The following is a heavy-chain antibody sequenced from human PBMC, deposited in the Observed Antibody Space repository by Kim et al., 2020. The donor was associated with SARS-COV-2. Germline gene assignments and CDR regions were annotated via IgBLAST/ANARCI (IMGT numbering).Heavy chain of an antibody. V-gene: IGHV3-48*03. CDR1: GFTFSSYE. D-gene: IGHD3-10*01. CDR3: ARDFYGSGSYYNLALFRDYYYGMDV. J-gene: IGHJ6*02. Sequence: GGSLRLSCAASGFTFSSYEMNWVRQAPGKGLEWVSYISSSGSTIYYADSVKGRFTISRDNAKNSLYLQMNSLRAEDTAVYYCARDFYGSGSYYNLALFRDYYYGMDVWGQGTTVTVSS. CDR2: ISSSGSTI.